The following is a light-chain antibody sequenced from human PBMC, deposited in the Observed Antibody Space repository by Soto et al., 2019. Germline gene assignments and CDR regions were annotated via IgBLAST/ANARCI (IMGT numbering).Light chain of an antibody. CDR3: QQYYSYPPKT. J-gene: IGKJ1*01. CDR2: AAS. Sequence: AIRMTQSPSSFSASTGDRVTITCRASQGISSYLAWYQQKPGKAPKLLIYAASTLQSGVPSRFSGSGSGTDFTLTISCLQSEDFETYYCQQYYSYPPKTFGQGTKVEIK. V-gene: IGKV1-8*01. CDR1: QGISSY.